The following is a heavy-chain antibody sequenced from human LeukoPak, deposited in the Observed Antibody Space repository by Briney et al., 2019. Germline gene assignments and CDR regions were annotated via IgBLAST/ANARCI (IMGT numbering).Heavy chain of an antibody. Sequence: SETLSLTCTVSGGSISHYYWSWIRQPPRKGLEWIGYIYYSGDTKYNPSLKSRVTISVDTSKNQFSLKLSSVTAADTAVYYCARHPYSNFVLDYWGQGTLVTVSS. J-gene: IGHJ4*02. D-gene: IGHD4-11*01. CDR2: IYYSGDT. CDR3: ARHPYSNFVLDY. CDR1: GGSISHYY. V-gene: IGHV4-59*08.